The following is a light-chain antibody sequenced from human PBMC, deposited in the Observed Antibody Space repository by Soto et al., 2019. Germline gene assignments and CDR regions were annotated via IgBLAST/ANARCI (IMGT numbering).Light chain of an antibody. V-gene: IGLV2-14*01. Sequence: QSALTQPASRSRSPGRWSTSSGTGNSRDIGAYEYVSCFQQHPGKAPKLMISAVNNRPSGVSNRFSGSKSGNTAYLTISGLQVEDEAEYFCFSFTSTRTHVFGTGTKVTVL. CDR2: AVN. CDR1: SRDIGAYEY. J-gene: IGLJ1*01. CDR3: FSFTSTRTHV.